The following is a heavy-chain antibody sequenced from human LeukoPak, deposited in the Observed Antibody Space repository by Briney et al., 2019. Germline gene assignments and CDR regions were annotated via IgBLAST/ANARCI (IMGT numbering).Heavy chain of an antibody. D-gene: IGHD3-9*01. V-gene: IGHV4-38-2*02. J-gene: IGHJ3*02. CDR1: GSSISSDYY. CDR2: IFHSGST. CDR3: ARSDWYLRGDAFDI. Sequence: PSETLSLTCNVSGSSISSDYYWGWIRQSPGKGLEWIGNIFHSGSTHYNPSLKSRVTISLDTSKNQFSLTVRSVTAADTAVYYCARSDWYLRGDAFDIWGRGTVVAVSP.